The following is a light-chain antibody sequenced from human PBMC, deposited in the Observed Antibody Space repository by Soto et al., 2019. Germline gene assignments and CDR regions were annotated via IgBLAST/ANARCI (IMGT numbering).Light chain of an antibody. Sequence: QSALTQPASVAGSPGQAITISGTGTSSDVGSYNYDSWYQQHLGKAPKLMIYEVSNRPSGVSNRFSGSKSGNTASLTISGLQAEYEANYYCSSYTSISTRVFGGGPQLTVL. CDR3: SSYTSISTRV. V-gene: IGLV2-14*01. CDR2: EVS. J-gene: IGLJ3*02. CDR1: SSDVGSYNY.